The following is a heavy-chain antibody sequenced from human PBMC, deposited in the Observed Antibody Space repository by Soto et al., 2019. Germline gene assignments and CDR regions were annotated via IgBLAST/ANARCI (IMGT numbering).Heavy chain of an antibody. CDR2: ISGSGGST. D-gene: IGHD6-19*01. Sequence: GGSLRLSCAASGFTFSSYAMSWVRQAPGKGLEWVSAISGSGGSTYYADSVKGRFTISRDNSKNTLYLQMNSLRAEDTAVYYCAKETGSSGWYAEVVPYYFDYWGQGTLVTVSS. J-gene: IGHJ4*02. CDR3: AKETGSSGWYAEVVPYYFDY. V-gene: IGHV3-23*01. CDR1: GFTFSSYA.